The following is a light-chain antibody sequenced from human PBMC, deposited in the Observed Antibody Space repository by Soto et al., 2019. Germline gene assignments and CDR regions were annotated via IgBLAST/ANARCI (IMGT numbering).Light chain of an antibody. CDR2: DAS. V-gene: IGKV1-33*01. J-gene: IGKJ4*01. CDR1: QDINKN. CDR3: QQYDNLPLT. Sequence: DIQMTQSPSSLSASVGDRVTITCQASQDINKNLIWYQQKPGKAPKLLIYDASDLETGVPSRFSGSGSGTDFTFTISRLQPEDIATYYCQQYDNLPLTFGGGTKVDIK.